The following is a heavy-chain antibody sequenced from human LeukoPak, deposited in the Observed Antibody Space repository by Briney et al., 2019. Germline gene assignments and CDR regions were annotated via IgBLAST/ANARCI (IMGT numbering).Heavy chain of an antibody. Sequence: GGSLRLSCAASGFTFSSYAMSWVRQAPGKGLEWVAVMSYDGSEKFYGDSVKGRFTISRDISRSTMYLQMNSLRVEDTAVYYCAREQSESYRYYGMDVWGLGTTVTVSS. CDR2: MSYDGSEK. D-gene: IGHD1-26*01. V-gene: IGHV3-30-3*01. J-gene: IGHJ6*02. CDR3: AREQSESYRYYGMDV. CDR1: GFTFSSYA.